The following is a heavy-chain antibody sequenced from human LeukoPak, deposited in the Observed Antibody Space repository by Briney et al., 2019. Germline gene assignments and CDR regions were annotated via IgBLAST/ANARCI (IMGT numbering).Heavy chain of an antibody. CDR1: GYTFTSYA. V-gene: IGHV1-3*01. J-gene: IGHJ5*02. CDR2: INAGNGNT. D-gene: IGHD3-3*01. Sequence: ASVNVSCTASGYTFTSYAMHWVRQAPGQRLEWMGWINAGNGNTEYSQKFQGRVTITRDTSASTAYMELSSLRSEDTAVYYCARVNEGPTYYDFWSGYYTSSWFDPWGQGTLVTVSS. CDR3: ARVNEGPTYYDFWSGYYTSSWFDP.